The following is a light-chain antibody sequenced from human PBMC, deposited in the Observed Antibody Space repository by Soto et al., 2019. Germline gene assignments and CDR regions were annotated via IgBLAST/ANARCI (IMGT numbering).Light chain of an antibody. J-gene: IGLJ1*01. V-gene: IGLV2-14*03. CDR2: DVS. CDR1: KNNIGGYNY. CDR3: GSYIPTNSPYV. Sequence: TKNNIGGYNYVSWYQHHPGKAPKRMIHDVSNRPSGVSNRFSGSKSGNTASLTISGLQAEHEADYYCGSYIPTNSPYVFGTGTKVTAL.